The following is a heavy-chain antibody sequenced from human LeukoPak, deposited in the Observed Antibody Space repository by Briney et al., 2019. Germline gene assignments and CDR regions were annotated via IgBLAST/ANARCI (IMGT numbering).Heavy chain of an antibody. CDR3: AREIGPRQLHLWGSAFDY. CDR2: INPSGDTT. J-gene: IGHJ4*02. Sequence: ASVKVSCKASGYTFINYYMHWVRQAPGQGLEWMGIINPSGDTTSYAQNFQGRVTMTRDTSTSTVYMELSSLRSEDTAVYYCAREIGPRQLHLWGSAFDYWGQGTLVTVSS. D-gene: IGHD5-18*01. V-gene: IGHV1-46*01. CDR1: GYTFINYY.